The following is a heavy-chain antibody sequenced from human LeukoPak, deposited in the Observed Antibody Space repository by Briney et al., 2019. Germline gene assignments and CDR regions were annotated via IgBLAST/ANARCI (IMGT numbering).Heavy chain of an antibody. V-gene: IGHV4-34*01. CDR1: GGSFSGYY. CDR3: ARVYEEQKHWFDP. J-gene: IGHJ5*02. CDR2: INHSGST. D-gene: IGHD2-8*01. Sequence: SETLSLTCAVYGGSFSGYYWSWIRQPPGKGLEWIGEINHSGSTNHNPSLKSRVTISVDTSKNQFSLKLSSVTAADTAVYYCARVYEEQKHWFDPWGQGTLVTVSS.